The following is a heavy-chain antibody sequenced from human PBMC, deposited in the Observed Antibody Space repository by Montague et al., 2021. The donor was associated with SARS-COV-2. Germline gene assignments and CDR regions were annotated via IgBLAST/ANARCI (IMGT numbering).Heavy chain of an antibody. D-gene: IGHD1-7*01. V-gene: IGHV4-61*02. J-gene: IGHJ6*02. CDR2: IYTSGNT. CDR3: ARARITGTTKDYCGMDV. Sequence: TLSLTCTVSDDSISGGRYYWSWIRQPAGKGLEWIGRIYTSGNTNYNPSLKSRDSMLVDTSKNQLSLKLSSVTAADTAIYYCARARITGTTKDYCGMDVWGQGTTVTVS. CDR1: DDSISGGRYY.